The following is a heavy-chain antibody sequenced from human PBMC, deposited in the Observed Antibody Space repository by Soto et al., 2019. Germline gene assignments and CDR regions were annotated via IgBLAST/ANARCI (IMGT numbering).Heavy chain of an antibody. Sequence: LRLSCAASGFTFSSYGMHRFRQAPGKGLEWVAVIWYDGSNKYFADSVKGRFTISRDNSKNTLYLQMSSLRAEDTAVYYCARDVLIVSVAGTVGIDYWGQGTLVTVSS. V-gene: IGHV3-33*01. CDR2: IWYDGSNK. D-gene: IGHD6-19*01. CDR3: ARDVLIVSVAGTVGIDY. J-gene: IGHJ4*02. CDR1: GFTFSSYG.